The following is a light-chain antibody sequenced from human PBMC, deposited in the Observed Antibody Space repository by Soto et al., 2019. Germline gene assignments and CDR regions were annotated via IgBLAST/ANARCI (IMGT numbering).Light chain of an antibody. CDR1: QSVSSN. CDR2: GAS. J-gene: IGKJ5*01. V-gene: IGKV3D-15*01. CDR3: QQYNYWPPIT. Sequence: EFVLTQSPVTLSFSPCERATLSCSSIQSVSSNYLAWYQQKPGQAPRLLIYGASSRATGIPDRFGGSGSGTEFTLTISSLQSEDFAVYYCQQYNYWPPITFGQGTRLENK.